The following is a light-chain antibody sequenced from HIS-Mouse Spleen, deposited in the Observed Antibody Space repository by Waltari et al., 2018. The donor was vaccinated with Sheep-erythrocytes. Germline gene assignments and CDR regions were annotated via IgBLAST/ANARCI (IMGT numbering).Light chain of an antibody. J-gene: IGLJ3*02. V-gene: IGLV2-8*01. CDR2: EVS. Sequence: QSALTQPPSASGSPGQSVTISCTGTSSDVGGYNYVSWYQQHPGKAPKLMIYEVSKRPSGVPDRFSGSKSGNTASLTVSGRQAEDEADYYCSSYAGSNNWVFGGGTK. CDR1: SSDVGGYNY. CDR3: SSYAGSNNWV.